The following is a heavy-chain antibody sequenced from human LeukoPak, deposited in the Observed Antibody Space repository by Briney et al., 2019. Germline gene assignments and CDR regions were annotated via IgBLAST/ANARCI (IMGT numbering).Heavy chain of an antibody. V-gene: IGHV4-59*01. Sequence: SETLSLTCTVSGGSISSYYWSWIRQPPGKGLEWIGYIYYSGSTNYNPSLKSRVTISVDTSKNQFSLKLSSVTAADTAVYYCARAPDYGDYGGYYFDYWGQGTLVTVSS. J-gene: IGHJ4*02. CDR3: ARAPDYGDYGGYYFDY. CDR1: GGSISSYY. D-gene: IGHD4-17*01. CDR2: IYYSGST.